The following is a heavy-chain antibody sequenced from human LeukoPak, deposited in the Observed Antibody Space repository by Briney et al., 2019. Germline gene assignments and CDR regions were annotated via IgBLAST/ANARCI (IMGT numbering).Heavy chain of an antibody. J-gene: IGHJ4*02. CDR2: IYTSGST. D-gene: IGHD1-26*01. Sequence: SETLSLTCTVSGVSSSSYYWSWIRQPAGKGLEWIGRIYTSGSTNYNPSLKSRVTMSVDTSKNQFSLRLSSVTAADTAVYYCARGSWWEPTSMFDYWGQGTLVTVSS. CDR1: GVSSSSYY. V-gene: IGHV4-4*07. CDR3: ARGSWWEPTSMFDY.